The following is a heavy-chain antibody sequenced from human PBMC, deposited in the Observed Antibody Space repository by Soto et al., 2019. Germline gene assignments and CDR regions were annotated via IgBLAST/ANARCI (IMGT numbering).Heavy chain of an antibody. CDR3: ARGNRYNWNAPFDY. V-gene: IGHV1-69*13. CDR2: IIPIFGTA. Sequence: GASVKVSCKASGGTFSSYAISWVRQAPGQGLEWVGGIIPIFGTANYAQKFQGRVTITADESTSTAYMELSSLRSEDTAVYYCARGNRYNWNAPFDYWGQGTLVTVSS. J-gene: IGHJ4*02. CDR1: GGTFSSYA. D-gene: IGHD1-20*01.